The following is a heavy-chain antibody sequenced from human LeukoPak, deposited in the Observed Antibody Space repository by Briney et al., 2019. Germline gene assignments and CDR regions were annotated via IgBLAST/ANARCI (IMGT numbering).Heavy chain of an antibody. CDR2: IIPIFGTA. CDR1: GYTFTSYG. Sequence: SVKVSCKASGYTFTSYGISWVRQAPGQGLEWMGRIIPIFGTANYAQKFQGRVTITTDESTSTAYMELSSLRSEDTAVYYCAIYIEAGEYFDYWGQGTLVTVSS. CDR3: AIYIEAGEYFDY. J-gene: IGHJ4*02. D-gene: IGHD1-26*01. V-gene: IGHV1-69*05.